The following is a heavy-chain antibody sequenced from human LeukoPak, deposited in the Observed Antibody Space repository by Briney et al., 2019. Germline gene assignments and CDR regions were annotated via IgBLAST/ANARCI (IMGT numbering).Heavy chain of an antibody. CDR2: IYSSGSA. D-gene: IGHD2-2*01. CDR3: ARRGPAGGAYASYYNYYYMDV. CDR1: GDSITTGSFY. V-gene: IGHV4-61*02. Sequence: PSETLSLTCTVSGDSITTGSFYWSWIRQPAGKGLEWIGRIYSSGSADYNPSLRSRVTMSIDTSMDQFSLQPRSVTAADTAVYYCARRGPAGGAYASYYNYYYMDVWGKGTTVTVSS. J-gene: IGHJ6*03.